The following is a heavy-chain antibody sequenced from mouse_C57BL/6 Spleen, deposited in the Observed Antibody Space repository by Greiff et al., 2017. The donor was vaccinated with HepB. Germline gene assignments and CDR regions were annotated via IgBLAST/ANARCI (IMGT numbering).Heavy chain of an antibody. CDR1: GYSFTGYY. J-gene: IGHJ4*01. V-gene: IGHV1-42*01. CDR2: INPSTGGT. CDR3: ARTGAVVAPYAMDY. D-gene: IGHD1-1*01. Sequence: EVQLQQSGPELVKPGASVKISCKASGYSFTGYYMNWVKQSPEKSLEWIGEINPSTGGTTYNQKFKAKATLTVDKSSSTAYMQLKSLTSEDSAVYYCARTGAVVAPYAMDYWGQGTSVTVSS.